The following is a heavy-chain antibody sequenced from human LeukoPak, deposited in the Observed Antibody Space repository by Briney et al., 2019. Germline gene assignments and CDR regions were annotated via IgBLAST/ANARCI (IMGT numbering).Heavy chain of an antibody. Sequence: HRASVKVSCKASGYTFTSYGISWVRQAPGQGLEWMGWISAYNGNTNYAQKLQGRVTMTTDTSTSTAYMELRSLRSDDTAVYYCARDVTIFGVGYYYYYMDVWGKGTTVTVSS. CDR3: ARDVTIFGVGYYYYYMDV. J-gene: IGHJ6*03. D-gene: IGHD3-3*01. CDR1: GYTFTSYG. CDR2: ISAYNGNT. V-gene: IGHV1-18*01.